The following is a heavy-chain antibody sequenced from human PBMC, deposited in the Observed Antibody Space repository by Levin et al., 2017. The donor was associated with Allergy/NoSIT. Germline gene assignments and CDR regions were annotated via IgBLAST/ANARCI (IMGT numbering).Heavy chain of an antibody. CDR1: GFTFSSYA. V-gene: IGHV3-23*01. J-gene: IGHJ6*02. CDR3: AKGCNIGYYGMDV. Sequence: LSLTCAASGFTFSSYAMSWVRQAPGKGLECVSAINDNGGSTYYADSVKGRFTISRDNSKNTLYLQMNGLRAEDTAVYYCAKGCNIGYYGMDVWGQGTTVTVSS. CDR2: INDNGGST. D-gene: IGHD2/OR15-2a*01.